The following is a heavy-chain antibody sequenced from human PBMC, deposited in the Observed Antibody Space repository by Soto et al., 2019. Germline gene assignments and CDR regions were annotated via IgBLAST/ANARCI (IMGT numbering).Heavy chain of an antibody. Sequence: QVQLVESGGGVVQPGRSLRLSCAASGFTFSSYGMHWVRQAPGKGLEWVAVISYDGSNKYYADSVKGRFTISRDNSKNTLYLQMNSLRGEDTAVYYCAKTLRYCSGGSCSFSNYYYGMDVWGQGTTVTVSS. J-gene: IGHJ6*02. CDR2: ISYDGSNK. V-gene: IGHV3-30*18. D-gene: IGHD2-15*01. CDR3: AKTLRYCSGGSCSFSNYYYGMDV. CDR1: GFTFSSYG.